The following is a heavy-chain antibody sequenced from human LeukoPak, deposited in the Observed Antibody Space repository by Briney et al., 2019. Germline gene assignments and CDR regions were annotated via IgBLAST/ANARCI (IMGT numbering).Heavy chain of an antibody. CDR2: INHSGST. Sequence: SETLSLTCAVYGGSFSGYYWSWIRQPPGKGLEWSGEINHSGSTNYNPSLKSRVTISVDTSKNQFSLKLSSVTAADTAVYYCARTSWSGGAGRIVVVPAAIHWFDTWGQGTLVTVSS. V-gene: IGHV4-34*01. D-gene: IGHD2-2*01. CDR1: GGSFSGYY. J-gene: IGHJ5*02. CDR3: ARTSWSGGAGRIVVVPAAIHWFDT.